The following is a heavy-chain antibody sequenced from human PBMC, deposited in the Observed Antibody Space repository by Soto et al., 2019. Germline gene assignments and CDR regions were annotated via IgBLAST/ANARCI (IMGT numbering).Heavy chain of an antibody. CDR3: APDGGYGDYYFDY. Sequence: PVGSLRLSGAASGFTFSSYAMSWVRQAPGKGLEWVSAISGSGGSTYYADSVKGRFTISRDNSKNTLYLQMNSLRAEDTAVYYCAPDGGYGDYYFDYWGQGTLVTVSS. V-gene: IGHV3-23*01. J-gene: IGHJ4*02. CDR1: GFTFSSYA. CDR2: ISGSGGST. D-gene: IGHD4-17*01.